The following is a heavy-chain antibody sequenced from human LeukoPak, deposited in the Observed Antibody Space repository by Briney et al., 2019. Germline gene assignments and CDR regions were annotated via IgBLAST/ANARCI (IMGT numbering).Heavy chain of an antibody. V-gene: IGHV1-2*02. J-gene: IGHJ5*02. D-gene: IGHD6-13*01. Sequence: GASVKVSCKASGYTFTGYYMHWVRQAPGQGLEWMGWINPNSGGTNYAQKFQGRVTMTRDTSISTAYMELSSLRSEDTAVYYCARAHQVAAAGKGGNWFDPWGQGTLVTVSS. CDR3: ARAHQVAAAGKGGNWFDP. CDR1: GYTFTGYY. CDR2: INPNSGGT.